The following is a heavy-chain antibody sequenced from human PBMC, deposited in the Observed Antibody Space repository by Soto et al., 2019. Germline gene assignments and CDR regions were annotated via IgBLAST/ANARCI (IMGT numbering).Heavy chain of an antibody. CDR3: ARPSPATYDAFDI. V-gene: IGHV5-10-1*01. CDR1: GYSFTSYW. J-gene: IGHJ3*02. Sequence: GESLKISCKGSGYSFTSYWISWVRQMPGKGLEWMGRIDPSDSYTNYSPSFQGHVTISADKSISTAYLQWSSLKASDTAVYYCARPSPATYDAFDIWGQGTMVTVSS. CDR2: IDPSDSYT.